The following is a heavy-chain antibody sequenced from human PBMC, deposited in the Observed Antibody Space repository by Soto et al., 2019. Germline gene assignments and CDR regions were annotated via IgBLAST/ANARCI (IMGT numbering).Heavy chain of an antibody. Sequence: SETLSLTCNVSGGSISSSRSYWAWFRQPPGKELEWIANIFYAGNTYYNPSLKSRVTISVDTSKNQFSLKLSSVTAADTAVYYCARRGVSSYYSNYWGLGTLVTVSS. J-gene: IGHJ4*02. CDR1: GGSISSSRSY. CDR2: IFYAGNT. D-gene: IGHD2-15*01. V-gene: IGHV4-39*01. CDR3: ARRGVSSYYSNY.